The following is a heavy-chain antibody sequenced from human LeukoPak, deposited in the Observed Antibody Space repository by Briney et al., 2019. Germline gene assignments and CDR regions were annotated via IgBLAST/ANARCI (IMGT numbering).Heavy chain of an antibody. CDR1: GGTFTNYA. CDR3: ARLGYCGGDCYAYFDY. CDR2: IIPIFGTA. J-gene: IGHJ4*02. D-gene: IGHD2-21*02. V-gene: IGHV1-69*06. Sequence: SVTLSFTASGGTFTNYAISWVRQAPGQRLEWMGGIIPIFGTANYAQKFRGRVTITADKSTRTAYMELSSMRSEDTAVYYCARLGYCGGDCYAYFDYWGQGTLVTVSS.